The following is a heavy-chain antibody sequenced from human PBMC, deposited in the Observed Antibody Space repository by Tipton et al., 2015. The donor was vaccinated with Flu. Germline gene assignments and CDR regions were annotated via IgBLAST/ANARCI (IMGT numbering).Heavy chain of an antibody. V-gene: IGHV3-7*01. J-gene: IGHJ4*02. CDR2: IKQDASEK. D-gene: IGHD6-19*01. CDR3: AGGSGWLITD. Sequence: SLRLSCISSGFTFDAYWMNWVRQPPGKGLEWVAIIKQDASEKLYVDSVEGRFTISRDNAKNSLSLQMDSLRGDDTAVYYCAGGSGWLITDWGQGTLVTVSS. CDR1: GFTFDAYW.